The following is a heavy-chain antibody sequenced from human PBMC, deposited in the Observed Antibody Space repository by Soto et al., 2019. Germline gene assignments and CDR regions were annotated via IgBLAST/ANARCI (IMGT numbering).Heavy chain of an antibody. CDR2: ISYDGTDE. CDR3: ARERTSMIVVGTTDY. D-gene: IGHD3-22*01. V-gene: IGHV3-30*03. J-gene: IGHJ4*02. Sequence: GGSLRLSCAASGFSFSSYGMHWVRQAPGKGLEWVAMISYDGTDEYYADSVKGRFTISRDNSKNAVYLQMNSLRAEDTAVYYCARERTSMIVVGTTDYWGQGTLVTVSS. CDR1: GFSFSSYG.